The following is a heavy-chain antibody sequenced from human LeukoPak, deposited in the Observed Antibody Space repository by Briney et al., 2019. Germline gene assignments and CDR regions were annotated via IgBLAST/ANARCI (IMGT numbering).Heavy chain of an antibody. J-gene: IGHJ6*04. D-gene: IGHD2-2*01. CDR1: GFTFSSYS. Sequence: GGSLRLSCAASGFTFSSYSMNWVRQAPGKGLEWVSYISSSSSTIYYADSVKGRFTISRDNAKNSLYLQMNSLRAEDTAVYYCARDQSFIVVVPAAIGDVWGKGTTVTVSS. V-gene: IGHV3-48*01. CDR3: ARDQSFIVVVPAAIGDV. CDR2: ISSSSSTI.